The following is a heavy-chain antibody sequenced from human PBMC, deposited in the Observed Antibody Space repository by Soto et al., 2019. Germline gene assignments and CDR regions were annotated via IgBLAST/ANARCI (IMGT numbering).Heavy chain of an antibody. J-gene: IGHJ4*02. CDR1: GVTIEDNG. V-gene: IGHV3-23*01. CDR2: ISAGGGTT. Sequence: PHRLPCAAAGVTIEDNGMTWVSKVPGKGLEWVSAISAGGGTTYYADPVKGRFTISRDNSKNMLYLQMNSLRVEDTAVYYCAKVPRDFAWLLELDDFDYWGQGTPVTVSS. D-gene: IGHD3-9*01. CDR3: AKVPRDFAWLLELDDFDY.